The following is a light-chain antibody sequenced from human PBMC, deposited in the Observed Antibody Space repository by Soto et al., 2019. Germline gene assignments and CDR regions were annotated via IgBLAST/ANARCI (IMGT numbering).Light chain of an antibody. CDR2: AAS. CDR1: LGVSSW. Sequence: DIQMTQSPSSVSASVGDRVTITCRESLGVSSWLAWYQQKPGKAPKLLIYAASSLQSGVPSRFSGSGSGTDFTLTISTLQPEDFATYYCPQANSFPFTFGPGTKVDIK. CDR3: PQANSFPFT. V-gene: IGKV1-12*01. J-gene: IGKJ3*01.